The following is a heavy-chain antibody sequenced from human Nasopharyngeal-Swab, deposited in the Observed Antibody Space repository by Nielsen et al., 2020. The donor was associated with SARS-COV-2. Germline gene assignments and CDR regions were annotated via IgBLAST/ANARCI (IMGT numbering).Heavy chain of an antibody. CDR2: IYYSGST. J-gene: IGHJ6*03. V-gene: IGHV4-59*01. CDR1: GGSISSYY. Sequence: SETLSLTCTVSGGSISSYYWSWIRQPPGKGLEWIGYIYYSGSTNSNPSLKSRVTISVDTSKNQFSLKLSSVTAADTAVYYCARAKGYYDSSGYYYYYYMDVWGKGTTVTVSS. CDR3: ARAKGYYDSSGYYYYYYMDV. D-gene: IGHD3-22*01.